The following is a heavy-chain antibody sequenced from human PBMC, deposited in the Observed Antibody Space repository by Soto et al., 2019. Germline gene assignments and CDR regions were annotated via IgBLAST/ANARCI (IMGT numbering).Heavy chain of an antibody. Sequence: QVHLVESGGGVAQPGRSLRLSCAASGSIFTGYGMHWVRQAPGKGLEWVAVIWFDGSNKYYADSVKGRFTISRDNSKDMLYVQRNSLRVEDMAVCYYAREGIGGTTLRGDFEYWGQGTLVSVSS. D-gene: IGHD1-1*01. CDR1: GSIFTGYG. CDR3: AREGIGGTTLRGDFEY. CDR2: IWFDGSNK. J-gene: IGHJ4*02. V-gene: IGHV3-33*01.